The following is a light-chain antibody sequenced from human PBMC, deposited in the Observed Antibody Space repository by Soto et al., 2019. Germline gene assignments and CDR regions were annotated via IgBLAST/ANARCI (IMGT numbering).Light chain of an antibody. Sequence: QSALTQPRSVSGSPGQPVTISCTGISTDVGAYNYISWYQQHPGKAPKLMIYDLNKRPSGVPDRFSGSKSGNTASLTISGLQAEDEADYYCCSYAGRYTWVFGGGTKLTVL. V-gene: IGLV2-11*01. CDR2: DLN. J-gene: IGLJ3*02. CDR3: CSYAGRYTWV. CDR1: STDVGAYNY.